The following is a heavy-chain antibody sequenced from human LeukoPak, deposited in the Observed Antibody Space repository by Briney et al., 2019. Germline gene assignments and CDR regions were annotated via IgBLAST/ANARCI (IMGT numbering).Heavy chain of an antibody. CDR2: INPNSRGT. J-gene: IGHJ1*01. D-gene: IGHD3-22*01. Sequence: ASVKVSCKASGHTFTGYYMHWVRQAPGQGLESMGRINPNSRGTNYAQKFQGRVTMTRDTSISTAYMELSRLRSDDTAVYYCAKSFSSKYYYDSSGYYLEYFQHWGQGTLVTVSS. CDR3: AKSFSSKYYYDSSGYYLEYFQH. V-gene: IGHV1-2*06. CDR1: GHTFTGYY.